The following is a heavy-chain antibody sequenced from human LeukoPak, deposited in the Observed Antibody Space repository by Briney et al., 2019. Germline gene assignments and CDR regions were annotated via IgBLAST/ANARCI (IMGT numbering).Heavy chain of an antibody. Sequence: GASVKVSCKASGGTFSSYAISWVRQAPGQGLEWMGRIIPILGIANYAQKFQGRVTITADKSTSTAYMELSSLRSEDTAMYYCASPYYDYVWGSYRSKGWFDYWGQGTLVTVSS. CDR2: IIPILGIA. CDR1: GGTFSSYA. D-gene: IGHD3-16*02. CDR3: ASPYYDYVWGSYRSKGWFDY. V-gene: IGHV1-69*04. J-gene: IGHJ4*02.